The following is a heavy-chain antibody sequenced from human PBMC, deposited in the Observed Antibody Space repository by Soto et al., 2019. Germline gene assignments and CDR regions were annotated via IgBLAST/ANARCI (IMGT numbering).Heavy chain of an antibody. J-gene: IGHJ6*02. CDR3: ARDRVDGGYYYYGMDV. Sequence: PSGTLSLTCTVSGGSVSSGSYYWSWIRQPPGKGLEWIGYIYYSGSTNYNPSLKSRVTISVDTSKNQFSLKLSSVTAADTAVYYCARDRVDGGYYYYGMDVGGQGTTVTV. CDR1: GGSVSSGSYY. V-gene: IGHV4-61*01. D-gene: IGHD3-16*01. CDR2: IYYSGST.